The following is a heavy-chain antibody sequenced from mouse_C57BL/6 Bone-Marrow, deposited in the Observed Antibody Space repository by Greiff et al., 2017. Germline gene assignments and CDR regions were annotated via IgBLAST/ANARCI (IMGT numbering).Heavy chain of an antibody. D-gene: IGHD2-2*01. V-gene: IGHV5-4*03. Sequence: EVMLVESGGGLVKPGGSLKLSCAASGFTFSSYAMSWVRQTPEKRLEWVATISDGGSYTYYPDNVKGRFTISRDNAKNNLYLQMSHLKSEDTAMYYCAGAYGYYGYFDVWGTGTTVTVSS. CDR2: ISDGGSYT. J-gene: IGHJ1*03. CDR3: AGAYGYYGYFDV. CDR1: GFTFSSYA.